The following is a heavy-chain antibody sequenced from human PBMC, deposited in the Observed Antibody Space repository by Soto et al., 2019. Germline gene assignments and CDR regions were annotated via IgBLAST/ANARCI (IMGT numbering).Heavy chain of an antibody. V-gene: IGHV3-21*05. CDR2: IDARSNYI. D-gene: IGHD1-26*01. CDR1: GFRFNSYS. CDR3: VRENEMAGATSAFEY. Sequence: GGSLRLACEASGFRFNSYSMNWVRQAPQKGLEWVSLIDARSNYIYYADSVKGRFTISRDNARNSLYLQMDSLRVEDTAVYYCVRENEMAGATSAFEYWGQGTPVTVSS. J-gene: IGHJ4*02.